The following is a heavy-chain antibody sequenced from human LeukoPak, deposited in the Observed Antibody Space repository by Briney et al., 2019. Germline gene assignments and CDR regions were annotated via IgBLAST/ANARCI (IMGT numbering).Heavy chain of an antibody. D-gene: IGHD3-3*02. CDR2: IDSKSGNT. V-gene: IGHV1-18*01. CDR1: GYIFTAYG. Sequence: ASVKVSCKTSGYIFTAYGVGWVRQAPGQGLEWRGWIDSKSGNTDYAHNFQGRIALTIAAPTNTAYMELWSLRSDDTAIYFCTRATHPAISGPQSDSWGQGTLVTVSS. J-gene: IGHJ5*01. CDR3: TRATHPAISGPQSDS.